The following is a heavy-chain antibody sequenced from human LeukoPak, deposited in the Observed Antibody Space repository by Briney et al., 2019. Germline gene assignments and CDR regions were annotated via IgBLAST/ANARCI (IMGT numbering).Heavy chain of an antibody. Sequence: GESLEIFFKGSGYIFPSYCNSWVRQMPRKGLEWMGRIDPGDSFTKYRPSLEGLVTISADKSLSTVYLQWSSLKASDTAIYYCARDGCGVWSGVYYWGQGTLVTVSS. D-gene: IGHD3-10*01. CDR2: IDPGDSFT. CDR1: GYIFPSYC. CDR3: ARDGCGVWSGVYY. J-gene: IGHJ4*02. V-gene: IGHV5-10-1*01.